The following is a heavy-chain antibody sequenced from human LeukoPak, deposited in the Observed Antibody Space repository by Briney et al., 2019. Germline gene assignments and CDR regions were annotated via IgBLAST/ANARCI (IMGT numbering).Heavy chain of an antibody. CDR2: ISYDGSNK. D-gene: IGHD2-2*01. V-gene: IGHV3-30*18. CDR1: GFTFSSYG. J-gene: IGHJ4*02. CDR3: AKDREACSSTSCYVFDY. Sequence: GGSLRLSCAASGFTFSSYGMHWVRQAPGKGLEWVAVISYDGSNKYYADSVKGRFTISRDNSKNTLYLQMNSLRAEDTALYYCAKDREACSSTSCYVFDYWGQGTLATVSS.